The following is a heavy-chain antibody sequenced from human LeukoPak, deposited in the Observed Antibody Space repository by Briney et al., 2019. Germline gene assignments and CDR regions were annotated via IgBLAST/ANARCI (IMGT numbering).Heavy chain of an antibody. V-gene: IGHV4-4*02. CDR3: ARGGYSSSWFNNWFDP. CDR2: IYHSGST. Sequence: TASGTLSLACAVSGGSISSSNWWSWVRQPPGKGLEWIGEIYHSGSTYYNPSLKSRVTISVDRSKNQFSLKLSSVTAADTAVYYCARGGYSSSWFNNWFDPWGQGTLVTVSS. D-gene: IGHD6-13*01. CDR1: GGSISSSNW. J-gene: IGHJ5*02.